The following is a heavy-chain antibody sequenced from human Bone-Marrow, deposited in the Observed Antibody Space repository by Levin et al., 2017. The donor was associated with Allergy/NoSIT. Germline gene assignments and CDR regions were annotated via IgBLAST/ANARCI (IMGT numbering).Heavy chain of an antibody. D-gene: IGHD6-19*01. Sequence: SCVASGFTFSDSFMTWVRQAPGKGLEWVSGISGNGVSRYYGDSVKGRFTISRDNSENTVHLQINSLRAEDTAVYYCAKDLAVAGPFHYWGQGSLVTVSS. CDR2: ISGNGVSR. CDR1: GFTFSDSF. V-gene: IGHV3-23*01. J-gene: IGHJ4*02. CDR3: AKDLAVAGPFHY.